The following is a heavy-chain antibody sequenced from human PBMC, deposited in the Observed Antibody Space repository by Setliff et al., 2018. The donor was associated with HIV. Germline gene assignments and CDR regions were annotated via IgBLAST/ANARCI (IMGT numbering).Heavy chain of an antibody. D-gene: IGHD1-7*01. V-gene: IGHV1-58*01. Sequence: SVKVSCKASGFTFTNSAVQWVRQARGQRLEWIGWIVVGSGNTNYAQKFQERVTITRDMSTSRAYMELSGLRTEDTAVYYCAADPQTRTTSYDAFDIWGQGTVVTVS. CDR1: GFTFTNSA. CDR3: AADPQTRTTSYDAFDI. CDR2: IVVGSGNT. J-gene: IGHJ3*02.